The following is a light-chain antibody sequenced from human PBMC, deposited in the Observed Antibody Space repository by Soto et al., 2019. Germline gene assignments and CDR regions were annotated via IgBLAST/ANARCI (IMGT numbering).Light chain of an antibody. V-gene: IGKV3D-15*01. Sequence: EIVMTQSPGTLSLSPCERAALSCRASQSVSSRLAWYQQKPGQAPRLLISGASSRATGIPDRFSGSGSGTDFTLTISRLEPEDFAVYYCQQYNNWPPLTFGGGTKVDIK. CDR3: QQYNNWPPLT. CDR2: GAS. J-gene: IGKJ4*01. CDR1: QSVSSR.